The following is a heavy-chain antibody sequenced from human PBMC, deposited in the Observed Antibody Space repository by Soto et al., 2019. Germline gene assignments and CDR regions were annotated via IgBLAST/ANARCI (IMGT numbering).Heavy chain of an antibody. Sequence: ASVKVSCKASGGTFSSYAISWVRQAPGQGLEWMGGIIPIFGTANYAQKFQGRVTITADESTSTAYMELSSLRSEDTAVYYCARVGRRDYYDSSAGYYGMDVWGQGTTVTVSS. CDR1: GGTFSSYA. CDR3: ARVGRRDYYDSSAGYYGMDV. V-gene: IGHV1-69*13. CDR2: IIPIFGTA. D-gene: IGHD3-22*01. J-gene: IGHJ6*02.